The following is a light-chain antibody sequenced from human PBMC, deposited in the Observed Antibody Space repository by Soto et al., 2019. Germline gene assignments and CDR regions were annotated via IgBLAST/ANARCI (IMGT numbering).Light chain of an antibody. CDR1: QSLLHSNGYNY. Sequence: DIVMTQSPLSLPVTPGEPASIFCRSSQSLLHSNGYNYLDWYLQKPGQSPQLLIYLGSYRASGVPDRFSGSGSGTDFTLKISRVEAEDVGVYYCMQALQIPWTFGQGTKVEIK. CDR3: MQALQIPWT. V-gene: IGKV2-28*01. J-gene: IGKJ1*01. CDR2: LGS.